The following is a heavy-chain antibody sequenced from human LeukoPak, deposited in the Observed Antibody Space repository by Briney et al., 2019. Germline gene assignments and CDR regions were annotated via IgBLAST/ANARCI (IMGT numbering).Heavy chain of an antibody. CDR3: ARGPTFGCSGGSCYGDY. J-gene: IGHJ4*02. V-gene: IGHV4-34*01. Sequence: SSETLSLTCAVYGGSFSGYYWSWIRQPPGKGLEWIGEINRSGSTNYNPSLKSRVTISVDTSKNQFSLKLSSVTAADTAVYYCARGPTFGCSGGSCYGDYWGQGTLVTVSS. CDR2: INRSGST. CDR1: GGSFSGYY. D-gene: IGHD2-15*01.